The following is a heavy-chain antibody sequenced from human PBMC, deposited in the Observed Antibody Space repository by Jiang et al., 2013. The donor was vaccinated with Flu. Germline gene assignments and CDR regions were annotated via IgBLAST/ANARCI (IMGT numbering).Heavy chain of an antibody. V-gene: IGHV4-61*02. CDR3: AREYSGYDWGVDF. CDR2: MYPSGRT. CDR1: GGSLTSGSSY. Sequence: GLVKPSQTLSLICTVSGGSLTSGSSYWSWIRQPAGEGLEWIGRMYPSGRTDSNLSLKSRVTILRDTSKNQFSLKLTSVTAADTAIYYCAREYSGYDWGVDFWGQGTKVTVSS. D-gene: IGHD5-12*01. J-gene: IGHJ3*01.